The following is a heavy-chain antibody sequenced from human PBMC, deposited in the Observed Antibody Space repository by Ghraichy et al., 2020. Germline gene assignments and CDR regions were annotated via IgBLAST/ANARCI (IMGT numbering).Heavy chain of an antibody. J-gene: IGHJ6*02. CDR3: ARGPIPDYYYYGMDV. Sequence: GGSLRLSCAASGFTFSSYWMHWVRQAPGKGLVWVSRINSDGSSTSYADSVKGRFTISRDNAKNTLYLQMNSLRAEDTAVYYCARGPIPDYYYYGMDVWGQGTTVTVSS. CDR1: GFTFSSYW. V-gene: IGHV3-74*01. CDR2: INSDGSST.